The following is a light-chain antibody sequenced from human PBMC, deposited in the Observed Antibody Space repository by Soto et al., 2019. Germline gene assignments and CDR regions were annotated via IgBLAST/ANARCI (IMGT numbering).Light chain of an antibody. CDR3: SSYTSSSPYVV. V-gene: IGLV2-14*01. CDR2: DVS. Sequence: QSALTQPASVSGSPGQSITISCTGTNSDVGGYNYVSWYQQHPGKAPKLMIYDVSNRPSGVSNRFSGSKSGNTASLTISGLQAEDEDDYYCSSYTSSSPYVVFGGGTKLTVL. J-gene: IGLJ2*01. CDR1: NSDVGGYNY.